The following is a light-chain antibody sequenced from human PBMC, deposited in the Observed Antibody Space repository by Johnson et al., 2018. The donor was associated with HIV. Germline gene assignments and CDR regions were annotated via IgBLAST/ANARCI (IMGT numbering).Light chain of an antibody. J-gene: IGLJ1*01. Sequence: QSVLTQPPSVSAAPGQKVSISCSGSSSNIGNNHVSWYQQFPGAAPKLLIYENNKRPSGIPDRFSGSKSGTSATLGITGLQTGDEADYYCGTWDSGLSAGGVFGTGTKVTVL. V-gene: IGLV1-51*02. CDR1: SSNIGNNH. CDR2: ENN. CDR3: GTWDSGLSAGGV.